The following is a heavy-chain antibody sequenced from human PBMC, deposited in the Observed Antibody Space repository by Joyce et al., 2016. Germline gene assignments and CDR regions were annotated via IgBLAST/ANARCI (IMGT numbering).Heavy chain of an antibody. CDR1: GDSINTTNYY. Sequence: QLHLQASAPGLVRPSETPSLTCAASGDSINTTNYYWGWIRQPPGKGLEWLGSLSYTGDAYSKPSLKSRVTMSIDTSKNQIALQMSSVTAAETAVYFWARDVAFCNRISCSQGFDSWGHGTLVTVSS. J-gene: IGHJ5*01. V-gene: IGHV4-39*07. D-gene: IGHD2/OR15-2a*01. CDR3: ARDVAFCNRISCSQGFDS. CDR2: LSYTGDA.